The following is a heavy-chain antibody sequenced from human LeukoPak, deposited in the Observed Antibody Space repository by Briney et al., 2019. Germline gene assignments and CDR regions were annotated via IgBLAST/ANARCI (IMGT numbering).Heavy chain of an antibody. CDR2: INHSGST. J-gene: IGHJ3*02. CDR3: ARVGSRYYDFWSGYRHAFDI. V-gene: IGHV4-34*01. CDR1: GGSFSGYY. D-gene: IGHD3-3*01. Sequence: SETLSLTCAVYGGSFSGYYWSWIRQPPGKGLEWIGEINHSGSTNYNPSLKSRVTISVDTSKNQFSLKLSSVTPADTAVYYCARVGSRYYDFWSGYRHAFDIWGQGTMVTVSS.